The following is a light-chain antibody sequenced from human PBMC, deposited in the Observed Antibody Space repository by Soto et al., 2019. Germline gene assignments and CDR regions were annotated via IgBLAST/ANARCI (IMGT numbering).Light chain of an antibody. CDR3: SSFTSSTTWV. V-gene: IGLV2-14*03. J-gene: IGLJ3*02. CDR1: DSDVGGYDF. CDR2: DVN. Sequence: QSALTRPASLSGSPGQSITISCTGTDSDVGGYDFVSWYQQLPGKAPQLLIYDVNKRPSGLSDRFSGSKSGNTASLTISGLLTEDEADYYCSSFTSSTTWVFGGGTKLTVL.